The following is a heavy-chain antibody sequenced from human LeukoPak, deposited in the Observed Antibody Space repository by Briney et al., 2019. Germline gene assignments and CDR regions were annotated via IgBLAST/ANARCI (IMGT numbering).Heavy chain of an antibody. Sequence: AGGSLRLSCAASGLSVNSSYMTWVRQAPGKGLEWVSVIYGGGTTYYADSVKGRFTISRDNSKNTLFLQMNRLRAEDTAVYYCARGRGSQFDPWGQGTLVTVSS. J-gene: IGHJ5*02. CDR2: IYGGGTT. CDR1: GLSVNSSY. CDR3: ARGRGSQFDP. V-gene: IGHV3-66*01. D-gene: IGHD3-16*01.